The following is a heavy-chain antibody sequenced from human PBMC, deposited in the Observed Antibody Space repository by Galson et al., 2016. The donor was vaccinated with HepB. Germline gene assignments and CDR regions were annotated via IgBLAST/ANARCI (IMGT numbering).Heavy chain of an antibody. Sequence: SETLSLTCGVSGASITSGHWWSCVRQPPGKGLEWIGEMSHTGGTNYNPSLKSRVTKALDKSNNQFSVKITAMTAADTAVYYCAASSGWWRLDSWGQGVLVTVSS. CDR2: MSHTGGT. V-gene: IGHV4-4*02. CDR1: GASITSGHW. D-gene: IGHD6-19*01. J-gene: IGHJ4*02. CDR3: AASSGWWRLDS.